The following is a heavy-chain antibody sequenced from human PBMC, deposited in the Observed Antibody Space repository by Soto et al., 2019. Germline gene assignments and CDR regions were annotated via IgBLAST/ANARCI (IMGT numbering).Heavy chain of an antibody. CDR3: VRDSGWLFDS. CDR1: GFTFSSYG. CDR2: IWYDGSNK. J-gene: IGHJ4*02. Sequence: QVQLVESGGGVVQPGRSLRLSCAASGFTFSSYGLHWVRQAPGKGLEWVAFIWYDGSNKYYADSVKGRFTISRDDSNKTVSLQMNSLRAEDTAVYFCVRDSGWLFDSWGQGTLVTVSS. D-gene: IGHD6-19*01. V-gene: IGHV3-33*01.